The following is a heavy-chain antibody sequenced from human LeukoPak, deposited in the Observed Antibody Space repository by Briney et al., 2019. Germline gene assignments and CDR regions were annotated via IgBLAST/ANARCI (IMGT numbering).Heavy chain of an antibody. CDR2: INPNSGGT. J-gene: IGHJ4*02. Sequence: ASVKVSCKASGYTFTGYYMHWVRRAPGQGLEWMGWINPNSGGTNYAQKFQGRVTMTRDTSISTAYMELSRLRSDDTAVYYCARDAPGSGYPTPLYYFDHWGQGTLVTVSS. D-gene: IGHD3-22*01. V-gene: IGHV1-2*02. CDR3: ARDAPGSGYPTPLYYFDH. CDR1: GYTFTGYY.